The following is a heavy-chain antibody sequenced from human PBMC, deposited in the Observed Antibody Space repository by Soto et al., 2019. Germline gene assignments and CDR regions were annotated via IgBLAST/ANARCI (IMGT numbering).Heavy chain of an antibody. V-gene: IGHV5-51*01. CDR1: GYSFTTYW. CDR3: ARDSGSPDPYYYYAMDV. Sequence: PGESLKISCKGSGYSFTTYWIGWVRQMPGKGLEWMGIIYPGDSDTRYSPSFEGQVTIPVDKSISTAYLQWSSLKASDTGMYYCARDSGSPDPYYYYAMDVWGQGTTVTVSS. J-gene: IGHJ6*02. CDR2: IYPGDSDT. D-gene: IGHD1-26*01.